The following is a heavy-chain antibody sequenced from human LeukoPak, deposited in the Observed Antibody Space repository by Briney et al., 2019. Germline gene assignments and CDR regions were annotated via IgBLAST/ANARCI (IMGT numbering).Heavy chain of an antibody. Sequence: PGGSLRLSCAASGFTFSSYAMSWVRQAPGKGLEWVSAISGSGGSTYYADSVKGRFTTSRDNSKNTLYLHMNSLRAEDTAVYYCAKGLIRGYSYGYFDYWGQGTLVTVSS. CDR3: AKGLIRGYSYGYFDY. CDR1: GFTFSSYA. J-gene: IGHJ4*02. CDR2: ISGSGGST. D-gene: IGHD5-18*01. V-gene: IGHV3-23*01.